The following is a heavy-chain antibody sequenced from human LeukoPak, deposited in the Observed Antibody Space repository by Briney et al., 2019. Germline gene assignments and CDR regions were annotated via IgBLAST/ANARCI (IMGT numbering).Heavy chain of an antibody. CDR2: IIPIFGTA. D-gene: IGHD2-2*01. Sequence: ASVKVSCKASGGTFSSYAIGWVRQAPGQGLEWMGGIIPIFGTANYAQKFQGRVTITADKSTSTAYMELSSLRSEDTAVYYCARAPRYCSSTSCSLTLDPWGQGTLVTVSS. J-gene: IGHJ5*02. CDR1: GGTFSSYA. CDR3: ARAPRYCSSTSCSLTLDP. V-gene: IGHV1-69*06.